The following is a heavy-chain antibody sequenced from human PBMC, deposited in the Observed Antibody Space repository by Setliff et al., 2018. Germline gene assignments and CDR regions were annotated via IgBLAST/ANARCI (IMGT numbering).Heavy chain of an antibody. CDR3: ARTEDGSGYYYG. J-gene: IGHJ4*02. Sequence: PSETLSLTCTVSGGSISSGSYYWCWIRQPAGKGLEWIGHIYTSGSTNYHPSLKSRVTISVDTSKNQFSLKLSSVTAADTAVYYCARTEDGSGYYYGWGQGTLVTVSS. V-gene: IGHV4-61*09. CDR2: IYTSGST. CDR1: GGSISSGSYY. D-gene: IGHD3-22*01.